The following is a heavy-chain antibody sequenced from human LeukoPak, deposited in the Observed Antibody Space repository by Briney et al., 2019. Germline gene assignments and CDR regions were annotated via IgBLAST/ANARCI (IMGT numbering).Heavy chain of an antibody. J-gene: IGHJ6*03. D-gene: IGHD3/OR15-3a*01. CDR1: GFTFSSYA. CDR3: ARVDSLYYYMDV. CDR2: ISGSGGST. Sequence: SGGSLRLSCAASGFTFSSYAMSWVRQAPGKGLEWVSAISGSGGSTYYADSVKGRFTISRDNSKNTLYLQMNSLRAEDTAVYYCARVDSLYYYMDVWGKGTTVTVSS. V-gene: IGHV3-23*01.